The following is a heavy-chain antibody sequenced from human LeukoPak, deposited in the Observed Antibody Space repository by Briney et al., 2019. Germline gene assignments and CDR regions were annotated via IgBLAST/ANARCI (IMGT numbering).Heavy chain of an antibody. CDR1: GFTFSSFA. CDR2: ISYDGSNK. V-gene: IGHV3-30*04. J-gene: IGHJ4*01. Sequence: GGSLRLSCAASGFTFSSFAMHWVRQAPGKGLEWVALISYDGSNKYYADSVKGRFTISRDNSKNTLYLQMNSLRAEDTAVYYCAGSFGDVKMFWGQGTLVTVSS. D-gene: IGHD3-10*01. CDR3: AGSFGDVKMF.